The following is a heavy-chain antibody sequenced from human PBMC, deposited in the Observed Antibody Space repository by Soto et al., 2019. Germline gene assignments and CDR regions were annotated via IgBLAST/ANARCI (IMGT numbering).Heavy chain of an antibody. V-gene: IGHV4-31*03. D-gene: IGHD2-2*01. Sequence: QVQLQESGPGLVRPSETLSLTCTVSGGSISSGTYYWSWIRQHPGKGLEWIGYIYYSGSTYYNPSLKSRVTISVDTSKNQFSLKLTSVTAADTAVYYCATSLGYCTTTSCYPRAFDYWGQGTLVTVSS. J-gene: IGHJ4*02. CDR3: ATSLGYCTTTSCYPRAFDY. CDR2: IYYSGST. CDR1: GGSISSGTYY.